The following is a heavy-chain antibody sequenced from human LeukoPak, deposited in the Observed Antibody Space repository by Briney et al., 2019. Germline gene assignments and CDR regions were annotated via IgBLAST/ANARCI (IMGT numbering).Heavy chain of an antibody. D-gene: IGHD6-13*01. Sequence: SETLSLTCTVSGGSISSSSYYWGWNRQPPGKGLEWIGSIYYSGSTYYNPSLKSRVTISVDTSKNQFSLKLSSVTAADTAVYYCARDNLDSSSWYYYYYMDVWGKGTTVTVSS. CDR3: ARDNLDSSSWYYYYYMDV. V-gene: IGHV4-39*07. CDR2: IYYSGST. J-gene: IGHJ6*03. CDR1: GGSISSSSYY.